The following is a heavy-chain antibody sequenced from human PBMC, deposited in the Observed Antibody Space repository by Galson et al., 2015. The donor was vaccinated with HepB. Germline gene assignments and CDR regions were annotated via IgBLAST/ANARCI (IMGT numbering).Heavy chain of an antibody. J-gene: IGHJ6*03. CDR2: ISAYNGNT. V-gene: IGHV1-18*01. Sequence: CTASGYTFTSYGISWVRQAPGQGLEWMGWISAYNGNTNYAQKLQGRVTMTTDTSTSTAYMELRSLRSDDTAVYYCARLGADSGGWELRSYYYYYYMDVWGKGTTVTVSS. CDR3: ARLGADSGGWELRSYYYYYYMDV. D-gene: IGHD1-26*01. CDR1: GYTFTSYG.